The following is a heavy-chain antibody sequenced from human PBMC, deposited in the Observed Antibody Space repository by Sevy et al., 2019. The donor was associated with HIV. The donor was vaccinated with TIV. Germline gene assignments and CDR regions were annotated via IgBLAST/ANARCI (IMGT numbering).Heavy chain of an antibody. CDR1: GFTFSSYS. V-gene: IGHV3-48*02. D-gene: IGHD3-10*01. Sequence: GGSLRLSCVASGFTFSSYSMNWVRQAPGKGLEWVSYISSSSTIYYADSVKGRFTISRDNAKNSLYLQMNSLRDEDTAVYYCARDFMVRGVIIPEYYFDYWGQGTLVTVSS. CDR2: ISSSSTI. J-gene: IGHJ4*02. CDR3: ARDFMVRGVIIPEYYFDY.